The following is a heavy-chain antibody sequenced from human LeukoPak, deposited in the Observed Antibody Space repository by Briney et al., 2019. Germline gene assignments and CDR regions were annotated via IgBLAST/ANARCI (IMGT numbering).Heavy chain of an antibody. J-gene: IGHJ6*03. CDR1: GGTFISYT. CDR2: IIPILGIA. V-gene: IGHV1-69*04. CDR3: AREIRYYYYMDV. Sequence: SVKVSCKASGGTFISYTISWVRQAPGQGLEWMGRIIPILGIANYAQKFQGRVTITADKSTSTAYMELSSLRSEDTAVYYCAREIRYYYYMDVWGKGTTVTVSS.